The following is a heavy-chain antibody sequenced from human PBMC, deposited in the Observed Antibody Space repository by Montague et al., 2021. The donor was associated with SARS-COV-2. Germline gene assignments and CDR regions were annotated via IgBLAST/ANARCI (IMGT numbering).Heavy chain of an antibody. CDR1: GVVELRRR. V-gene: IGHV4-34*12. CDR2: LLEKKNT. Sequence: SETLSLTCTVSGVVELRRRSEEHTSELQSLAYLVCRLLLEKKNTNYNPSLRSRVTISLDKFENQFSLKLTSVTAADTAVYYCARLGGLIGRPPAGYNCFDPWCSGNLVFVSS. J-gene: IGHJ5*02. D-gene: IGHD3-22*01. CDR3: ARLGGLIGRPPAGYNCFDP.